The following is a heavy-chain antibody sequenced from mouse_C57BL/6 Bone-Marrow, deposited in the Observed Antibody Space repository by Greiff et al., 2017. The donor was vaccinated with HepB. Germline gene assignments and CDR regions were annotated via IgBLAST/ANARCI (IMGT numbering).Heavy chain of an antibody. CDR2: INSDGGST. CDR3: ARQSGVLLWVRLYYFDY. V-gene: IGHV5-2*01. J-gene: IGHJ2*01. Sequence: EVQGVESGGGLVQPGESLKLSCESNEYEFPSHDMSWVRKTPEKRLELVAAINSDGGSTYYPDTMERRFIISRDNTKKTLYLQMSSLRSEDTALYYCARQSGVLLWVRLYYFDYWGQGTTLTVSS. CDR1: EYEFPSHD. D-gene: IGHD2-14*01.